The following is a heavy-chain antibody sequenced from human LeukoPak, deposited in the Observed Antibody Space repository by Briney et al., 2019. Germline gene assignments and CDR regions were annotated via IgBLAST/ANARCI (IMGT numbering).Heavy chain of an antibody. CDR2: IYPSDSDT. D-gene: IGHD3-10*01. J-gene: IGHJ4*02. Sequence: GESLKISCKGSGYIFTTFWIGWVRQMPGKGLEWMGIIYPSDSDTRYSPSFQGQVTISVDKSISTAYLQWSTLKASDTAMYYCARLGGWFGEDDHIDSWGQGSLVTVSS. V-gene: IGHV5-51*01. CDR1: GYIFTTFW. CDR3: ARLGGWFGEDDHIDS.